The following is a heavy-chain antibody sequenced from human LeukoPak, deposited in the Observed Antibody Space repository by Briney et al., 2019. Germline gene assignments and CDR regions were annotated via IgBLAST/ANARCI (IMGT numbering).Heavy chain of an antibody. Sequence: GGSLRLSCAASGFTFSTFTMNWVRQAPGTGLEWVSSIDTGSNSIYYADSVKGRFTISRDNAKNSLFLQMNSLRAEDTAVYYCAKRYLPIVVVVAATFDYWGQGTLVTVSS. D-gene: IGHD2-15*01. V-gene: IGHV3-21*01. CDR3: AKRYLPIVVVVAATFDY. CDR1: GFTFSTFT. J-gene: IGHJ4*02. CDR2: IDTGSNSI.